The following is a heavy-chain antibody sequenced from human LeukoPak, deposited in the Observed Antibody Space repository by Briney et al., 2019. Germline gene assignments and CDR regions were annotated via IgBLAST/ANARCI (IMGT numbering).Heavy chain of an antibody. CDR2: INHSGST. V-gene: IGHV4-4*02. D-gene: IGHD2-15*01. CDR1: GGSISSSNW. J-gene: IGHJ3*02. Sequence: SETLSLTCAVSGGSISSSNWWSWVRQPPGKGLEWIGEINHSGSTNYNPSLKSRVTISVDTSKNQFSLKLSSVTAADTAVYYCARGALVVVVVAATRPGAFDIWGQGTMVTVSS. CDR3: ARGALVVVVVAATRPGAFDI.